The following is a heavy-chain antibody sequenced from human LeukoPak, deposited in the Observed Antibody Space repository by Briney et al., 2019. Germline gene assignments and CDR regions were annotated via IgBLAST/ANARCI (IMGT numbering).Heavy chain of an antibody. CDR2: IYSGGST. Sequence: GGSLRLSCAASGFTVSSNYMSWVRQAPGKGLEWVSVIYSGGSTYYADSVKGRFTISRDNSKNTLYLQMNSLRAEDTAVYYCARSYSSSWYGFYYYMDVWGKGTTVTVSS. J-gene: IGHJ6*03. V-gene: IGHV3-66*01. CDR1: GFTVSSNY. D-gene: IGHD6-13*01. CDR3: ARSYSSSWYGFYYYMDV.